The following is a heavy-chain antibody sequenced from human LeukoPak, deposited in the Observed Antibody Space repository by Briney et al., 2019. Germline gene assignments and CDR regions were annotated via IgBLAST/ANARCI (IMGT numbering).Heavy chain of an antibody. CDR3: ARGRSSWFPYFDY. CDR1: GFAITHNY. V-gene: IGHV3-66*01. CDR2: VYSGGSI. Sequence: GGSLRLSSAASGFAITHNYMAWVRQAPGRGLEWVSLVYSGGSIYSPDSMKGRFTISRGASTNTLYLQMSSLRAEHTAVYYCARGRSSWFPYFDYCGQGTQVTVSP. J-gene: IGHJ4*02. D-gene: IGHD6-13*01.